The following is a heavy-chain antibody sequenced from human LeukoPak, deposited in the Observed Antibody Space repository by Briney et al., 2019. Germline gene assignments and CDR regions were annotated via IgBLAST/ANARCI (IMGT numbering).Heavy chain of an antibody. CDR3: ARGKTYYYDSSGYSFDY. J-gene: IGHJ4*02. D-gene: IGHD3-22*01. Sequence: GGSLRLSCAASGFIFSSYSMNWVRQAPGRGLEWVSSISSSSNYIYYADSVKGRFTISRDNAKNSLYLQMNSLRAEDTAVYYCARGKTYYYDSSGYSFDYWGQGTLVTVSS. V-gene: IGHV3-21*01. CDR1: GFIFSSYS. CDR2: ISSSSNYI.